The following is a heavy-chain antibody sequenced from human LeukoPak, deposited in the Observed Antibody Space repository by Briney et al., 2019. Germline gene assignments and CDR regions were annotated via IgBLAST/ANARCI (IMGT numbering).Heavy chain of an antibody. CDR2: INHSGST. V-gene: IGHV4-34*01. CDR3: ASGYTRSVGY. CDR1: GGSFSGYY. J-gene: IGHJ4*02. D-gene: IGHD2-2*02. Sequence: SETLSLTCAVYGGSFSGYYWSWIRQPPGKGLEWIGEINHSGSTNYNPSLKSRVTISVDTSKNQFSLKLSSVTAADTAVYCCASGYTRSVGYWGQGTLVTVSS.